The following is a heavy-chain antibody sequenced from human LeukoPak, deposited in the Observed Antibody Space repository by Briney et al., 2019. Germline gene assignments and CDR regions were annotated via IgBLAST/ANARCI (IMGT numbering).Heavy chain of an antibody. CDR2: ISGSGGST. CDR1: GFTFSSYA. D-gene: IGHD6-13*01. J-gene: IGHJ5*02. V-gene: IGHV3-23*01. CDR3: AKGGSSWYRGWFDP. Sequence: GGSLRLSCAASGFTFSSYAMSWVRQAPGKGLEWVSAISGSGGSTYYADSVKGRFTISRDNSKNTLYLQMNSLRAENTAVYYCAKGGSSWYRGWFDPWGQGTLVTVSS.